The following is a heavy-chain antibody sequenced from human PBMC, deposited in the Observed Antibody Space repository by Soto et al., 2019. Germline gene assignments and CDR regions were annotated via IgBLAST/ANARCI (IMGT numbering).Heavy chain of an antibody. Sequence: PGESLKISCAASGFTFSSYGMHWVRQAPGKGLEWVAVISYDGSNKYYADSVKGRFTISRDNSKNTLYLQMNSLRDEDTAVYYCARVVVVIPPGYYYAMDVWGQGTTVTVSS. J-gene: IGHJ6*02. V-gene: IGHV3-30*03. CDR1: GFTFSSYG. D-gene: IGHD3-22*01. CDR2: ISYDGSNK. CDR3: ARVVVVIPPGYYYAMDV.